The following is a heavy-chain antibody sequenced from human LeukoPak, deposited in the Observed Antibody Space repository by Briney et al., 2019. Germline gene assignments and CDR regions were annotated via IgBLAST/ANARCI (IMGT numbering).Heavy chain of an antibody. CDR1: GGSISYYY. J-gene: IGHJ6*02. CDR2: IYYSGTT. CDR3: AREDPQTTVPEGMDV. Sequence: PSETLSLTCTVSGGSISYYYWSWIRQSPEKGLEWIGYIYYSGTTNYNPSLKSRVTISVDTSKNQFSLQLRSVTAADTAVYFCAREDPQTTVPEGMDVWGQGTTVTVSS. V-gene: IGHV4-59*01. D-gene: IGHD4-17*01.